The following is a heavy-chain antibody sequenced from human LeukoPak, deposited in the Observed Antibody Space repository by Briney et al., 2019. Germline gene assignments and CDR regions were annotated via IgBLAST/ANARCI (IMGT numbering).Heavy chain of an antibody. CDR3: ARDVKYERLAGGFDH. CDR2: IHASGST. Sequence: SETLSLTCNVSGGSISSYYWSWIRQPAGKGLEWIGRIHASGSTNYNPSLKSRVTVSVDTSENQFSLKLRSVTAADTAVYYCARDVKYERLAGGFDHWGQGILVTVSS. J-gene: IGHJ4*02. CDR1: GGSISSYY. V-gene: IGHV4-4*07. D-gene: IGHD1-1*01.